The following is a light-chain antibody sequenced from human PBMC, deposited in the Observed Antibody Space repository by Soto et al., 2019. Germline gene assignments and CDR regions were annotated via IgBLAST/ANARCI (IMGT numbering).Light chain of an antibody. J-gene: IGKJ4*01. CDR1: QSLLHSNGYNY. CDR3: MQALQTPT. CDR2: LGY. Sequence: DIVMTQSPLSLPVTPGEPASISCRSSQSLLHSNGYNYLDWYLQKPGQSPQLLIYLGYNRASGVPDRFRGSGSGTDFTLKISRVEAEDVGVYYCMQALQTPTFGGETRVEIK. V-gene: IGKV2-28*01.